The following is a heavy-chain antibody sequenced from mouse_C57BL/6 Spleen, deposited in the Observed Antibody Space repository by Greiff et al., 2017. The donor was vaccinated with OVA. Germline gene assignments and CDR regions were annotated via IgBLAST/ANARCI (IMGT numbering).Heavy chain of an antibody. CDR1: GYSITSGYY. Sequence: EVKLLESGPGLVKPSQSLSLTCSVTGYSITSGYYWNWIRQFPGNKLEWMGYISYDGSNNYNPSLKNRISITRDTSKNQFFLKLNSVTTEDTATYYCARGGVTTGFDYWGQGTTLTVSS. D-gene: IGHD2-2*01. V-gene: IGHV3-6*01. CDR3: ARGGVTTGFDY. J-gene: IGHJ2*01. CDR2: ISYDGSN.